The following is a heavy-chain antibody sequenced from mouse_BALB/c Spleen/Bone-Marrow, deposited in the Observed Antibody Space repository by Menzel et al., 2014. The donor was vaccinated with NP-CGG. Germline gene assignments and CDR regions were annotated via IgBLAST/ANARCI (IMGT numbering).Heavy chain of an antibody. CDR1: GYTFTTYW. J-gene: IGHJ4*01. D-gene: IGHD2-1*01. Sequence: QVQLQQPGAELAKPGASVKMSCKASGYTFTTYWMHWVIQRPGQGLEWIGYINPSTGYTAYNQKFKDKATLTADKSSNTAYMQLSSLTSEDSAVYYCARGNYEAMDYWGQGTSVTVSP. V-gene: IGHV1-7*01. CDR3: ARGNYEAMDY. CDR2: INPSTGYT.